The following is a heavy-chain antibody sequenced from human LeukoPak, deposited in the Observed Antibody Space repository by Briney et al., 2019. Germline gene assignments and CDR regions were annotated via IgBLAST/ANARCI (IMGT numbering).Heavy chain of an antibody. Sequence: PSETLSLTCAVYGGSFSGYYWSWIRQPPGKGLEWIGEINHSGSTNYNPSLKSRVTISVDTSKNQFSLKLSSVTAADTAVYYCARGSYTVVTLSEVVGTVPSMDVWGQGTTVTVSS. J-gene: IGHJ6*02. V-gene: IGHV4-34*01. CDR3: ARGSYTVVTLSEVVGTVPSMDV. D-gene: IGHD4-23*01. CDR1: GGSFSGYY. CDR2: INHSGST.